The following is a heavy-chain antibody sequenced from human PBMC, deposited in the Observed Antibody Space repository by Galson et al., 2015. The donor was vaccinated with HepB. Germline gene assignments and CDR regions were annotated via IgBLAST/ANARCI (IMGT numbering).Heavy chain of an antibody. CDR3: ARGRGYSYAYDYYFDY. CDR1: GGTFSSYA. Sequence: SVKVSCKASGGTFSSYAISWVRQAPGQGLEWMGGIIPIFGTANYAQKFQGRVTITADESTSTAYMELSSLRSEDTAVYYCARGRGYSYAYDYYFDYWGQGTLVTVSS. CDR2: IIPIFGTA. J-gene: IGHJ4*02. D-gene: IGHD5-18*01. V-gene: IGHV1-69*13.